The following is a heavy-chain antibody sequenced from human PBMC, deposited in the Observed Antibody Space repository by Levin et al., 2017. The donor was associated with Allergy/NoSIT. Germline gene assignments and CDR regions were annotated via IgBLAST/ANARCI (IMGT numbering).Heavy chain of an antibody. V-gene: IGHV1-69*02. Sequence: GASVKVSCKASGGTFSSDTISWVRQAPGQGLEWMGRIIPILGVPQYAQNFQGRVTITTDRSTSTDYLELSSLRSEDTAVYYCARASGSYSDRVYFFEHWGQGTLVNVSS. CDR2: IIPILGVP. D-gene: IGHD1-26*01. CDR3: ARASGSYSDRVYFFEH. J-gene: IGHJ4*02. CDR1: GGTFSSDT.